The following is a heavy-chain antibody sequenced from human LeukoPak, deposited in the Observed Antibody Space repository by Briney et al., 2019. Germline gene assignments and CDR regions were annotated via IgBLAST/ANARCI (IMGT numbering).Heavy chain of an antibody. CDR1: GGTFSSYA. D-gene: IGHD1-26*01. CDR3: ARDQGELLRALDY. CDR2: IIHIFGTA. Sequence: ASVKVSCKASGGTFSSYAISWVRQAPGEGLEWMGGIIHIFGTANYAQKFQGRVTITADESTSTAYMELSSLRSEDTAVYYCARDQGELLRALDYWGQGTLVTASS. J-gene: IGHJ4*02. V-gene: IGHV1-69*01.